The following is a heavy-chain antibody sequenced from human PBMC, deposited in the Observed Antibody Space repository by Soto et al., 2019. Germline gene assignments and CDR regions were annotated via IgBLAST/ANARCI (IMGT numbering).Heavy chain of an antibody. D-gene: IGHD3-10*01. Sequence: TSETLPHTCTVSSGYIRSSYWTCIRKHTDKELEGIGYIYYSGGTSYNPSLQSRVTISIDTSTKQFFLKLSSVTAADTAVYYCVRQGFGRLHGLVDVWGQGTTVTVSS. CDR2: IYYSGGT. CDR1: SGYIRSSY. J-gene: IGHJ6*02. CDR3: VRQGFGRLHGLVDV. V-gene: IGHV4-59*08.